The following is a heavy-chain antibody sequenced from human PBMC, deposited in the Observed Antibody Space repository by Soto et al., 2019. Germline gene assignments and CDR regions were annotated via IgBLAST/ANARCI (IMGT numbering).Heavy chain of an antibody. CDR1: GFTFSSYG. J-gene: IGHJ4*02. Sequence: GGSLRLSCAASGFTFSSYGMHWVRQAPGKGLEWVAVIWYDGSNKYYADSVKGRFTISRDNSKNTLYLQMNSLRAEDTAVYYCAREGGYSSSSSYQPHFPPDRPFDYWGQGTLVTVSS. V-gene: IGHV3-33*01. CDR2: IWYDGSNK. CDR3: AREGGYSSSSSYQPHFPPDRPFDY. D-gene: IGHD6-6*01.